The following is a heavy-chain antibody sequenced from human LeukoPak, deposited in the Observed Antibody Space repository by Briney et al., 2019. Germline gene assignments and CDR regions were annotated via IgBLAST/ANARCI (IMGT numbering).Heavy chain of an antibody. J-gene: IGHJ4*02. V-gene: IGHV3-48*03. D-gene: IGHD3-22*01. CDR1: GFTFSSFE. Sequence: RGSPRLSCAASGFTFSSFEMNWVRDGPREGLEWISYIGSSGVITYYADSVKGRFTVSRDNAKNSLYLQMDSLRAEDTAVYYCARDVITSPLDCWGQGTLVTVSS. CDR2: IGSSGVIT. CDR3: ARDVITSPLDC.